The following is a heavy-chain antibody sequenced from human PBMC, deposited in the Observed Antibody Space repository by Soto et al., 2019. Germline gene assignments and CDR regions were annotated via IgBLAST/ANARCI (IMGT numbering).Heavy chain of an antibody. D-gene: IGHD6-6*01. V-gene: IGHV3-23*01. J-gene: IGHJ6*02. CDR3: AKGSSSSSLSLYYYYGKDV. CDR2: ISGSGGST. CDR1: GFTFSSYA. Sequence: GGSLRLSCAASGFTFSSYAMSWVRQAPGKGLEWVSAISGSGGSTYYADSVKGRFTISRDNSKNTLYLQMNSLRAEDTAVYYCAKGSSSSSLSLYYYYGKDVWGQGTTVTVSS.